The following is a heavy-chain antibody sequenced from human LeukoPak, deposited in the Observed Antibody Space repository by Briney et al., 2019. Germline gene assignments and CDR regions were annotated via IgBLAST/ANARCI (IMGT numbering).Heavy chain of an antibody. CDR2: IRSKAYGGTT. Sequence: KTGGSLRLSCTASGFTFCDYAMSWFRQAPGKGLEWVGFIRSKAYGGTTEYAASVEGRFSVSRDDSNSVAYLQMNSLKTEDTAVYYCTREAFLWYFDLWGRGTLVTVSS. CDR1: GFTFCDYA. CDR3: TREAFLWYFDL. V-gene: IGHV3-49*05. D-gene: IGHD3-3*02. J-gene: IGHJ2*01.